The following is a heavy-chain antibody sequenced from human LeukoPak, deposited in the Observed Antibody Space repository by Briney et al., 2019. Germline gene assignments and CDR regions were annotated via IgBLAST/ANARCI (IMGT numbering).Heavy chain of an antibody. Sequence: PSETLSLTCTVSGGSIGSYYWSWIRQPAGKGLEWIGRIYTSGSTNYNPSLKSRVTMSVDTSKNQFSLKLSSVTAADTAVYYCAREVPRIAVAGHFDYWGQGTLVTVSS. CDR1: GGSIGSYY. D-gene: IGHD6-19*01. J-gene: IGHJ4*02. CDR2: IYTSGST. CDR3: AREVPRIAVAGHFDY. V-gene: IGHV4-4*07.